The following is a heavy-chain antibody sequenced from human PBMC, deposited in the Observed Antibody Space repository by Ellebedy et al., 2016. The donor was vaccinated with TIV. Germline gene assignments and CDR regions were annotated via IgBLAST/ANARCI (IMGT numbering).Heavy chain of an antibody. CDR2: INHSGST. CDR3: ARSTTVTTASYEY. D-gene: IGHD4-17*01. CDR1: GGSFSGYY. V-gene: IGHV4-34*01. J-gene: IGHJ4*02. Sequence: MPSETLSLTCAVYGGSFSGYYWTWIRQPPGKGLGWIGEINHSGSTTYNPSLKSRVTISVDTSRNRFSLKLSSVTAADTAVYYCARSTTVTTASYEYWGQGTLVTVSS.